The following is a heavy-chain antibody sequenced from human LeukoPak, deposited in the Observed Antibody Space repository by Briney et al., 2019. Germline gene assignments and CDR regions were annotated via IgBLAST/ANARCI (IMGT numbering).Heavy chain of an antibody. J-gene: IGHJ4*02. CDR1: GYTFTSYG. CDR2: ISAYNGNT. CDR3: ARGHAGAARSPFDY. Sequence: GASVKVSCKASGYTFTSYGIGWVRQAPGQGLEWMGWISAYNGNTNYAQKLQGRVTMTTDTSTSTAYMELRSLRSDDTAVYYCARGHAGAARSPFDYWGQGTLVTVSS. V-gene: IGHV1-18*01. D-gene: IGHD6-6*01.